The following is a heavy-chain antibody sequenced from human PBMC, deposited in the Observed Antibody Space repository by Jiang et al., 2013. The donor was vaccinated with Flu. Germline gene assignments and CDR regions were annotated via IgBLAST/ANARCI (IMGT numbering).Heavy chain of an antibody. CDR2: ISFDGKNK. CDR1: GFIFSISG. V-gene: IGHV3-30*18. J-gene: IGHJ4*02. D-gene: IGHD2-21*01. CDR3: AKDLYFILWCDCSVFDY. Sequence: VQLVESGGNVVQPGKSLTLSCAASGFIFSISGTHWVRQAPGKGLEWVAVISFDGKNKYYADSVKGRFTISRDNSNNTLSLQMNRLRAEDTAVYYCAKDLYFILWCDCSVFDYVGPGNPGHHLL.